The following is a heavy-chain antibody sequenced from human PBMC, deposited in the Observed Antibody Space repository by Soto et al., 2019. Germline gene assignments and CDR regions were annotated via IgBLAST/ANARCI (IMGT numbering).Heavy chain of an antibody. Sequence: GGTMRLSCEASGFTFSSYWMCWVRQAPGKGLEWVANVRQDGGQKYLVDSVKGRFTSSRDNAKNSMYLPMYSLRAEDTAVYYCLRDGSSGWHFDSWGQGTMVTVSS. D-gene: IGHD6-19*01. CDR3: LRDGSSGWHFDS. J-gene: IGHJ4*02. CDR2: VRQDGGQK. CDR1: GFTFSSYW. V-gene: IGHV3-7*01.